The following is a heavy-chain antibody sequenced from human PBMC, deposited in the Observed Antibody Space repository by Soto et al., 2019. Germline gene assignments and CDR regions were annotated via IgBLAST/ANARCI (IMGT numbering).Heavy chain of an antibody. CDR1: GFGFSFYG. D-gene: IGHD3-22*01. V-gene: IGHV3-30*18. J-gene: IGHJ4*02. CDR3: AKAVVDYSDSSGYFSDFDH. Sequence: QVRLVESGGDVVQPGRSLRLSCVASGFGFSFYGMHWVRQAPGKGLEWVAVISDDGRDKYYGDSVKGRFTISRDNSKNALYLQMTNLRKEDTAVYYCAKAVVDYSDSSGYFSDFDHWGLGTQVTVSS. CDR2: ISDDGRDK.